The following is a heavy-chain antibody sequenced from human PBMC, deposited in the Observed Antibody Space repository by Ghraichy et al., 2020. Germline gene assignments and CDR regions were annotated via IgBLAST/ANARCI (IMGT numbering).Heavy chain of an antibody. V-gene: IGHV4-39*01. CDR3: AKYSSSWTPFDY. CDR1: GGSISSSSYY. Sequence: SENLSLTCTVSGGSISSSSYYWGWIRQPPGKGLEWIGSIYYSGSTYYNPSLKSRVTISVDTSKNQFSLKLSSVTAADTAVYYCAKYSSSWTPFDYWGQGTLVTVSS. J-gene: IGHJ4*02. CDR2: IYYSGST. D-gene: IGHD6-13*01.